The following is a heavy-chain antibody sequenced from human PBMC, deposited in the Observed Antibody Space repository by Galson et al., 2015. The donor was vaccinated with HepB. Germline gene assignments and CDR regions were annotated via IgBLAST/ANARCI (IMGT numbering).Heavy chain of an antibody. D-gene: IGHD3-22*01. Sequence: SLRLSCAASGFTFSDYYMSWIRQAPGKGLEWVSYISSSSSYTNYADSVKGRFTISRDNAKNSLYLQMNSLRAEDTAVYYCARDLNYYDSSGYWGMDVWGQGTTVTVSS. CDR3: ARDLNYYDSSGYWGMDV. CDR2: ISSSSSYT. V-gene: IGHV3-11*05. CDR1: GFTFSDYY. J-gene: IGHJ6*02.